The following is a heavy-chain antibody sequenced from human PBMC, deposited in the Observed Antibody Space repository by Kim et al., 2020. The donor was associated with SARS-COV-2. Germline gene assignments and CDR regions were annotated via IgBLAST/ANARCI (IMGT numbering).Heavy chain of an antibody. Sequence: GGSLRLSCAASGFNFSSHAMHWVRQAPGKGLEWVAVISYDGSNKYYADSVKGRFTISRDNSKNTLYLRMNSLRAEDTAVYYCARVGGASTVSDYFDYWG. CDR2: ISYDGSNK. V-gene: IGHV3-30*04. J-gene: IGHJ4*01. D-gene: IGHD4-17*01. CDR1: GFNFSSHA. CDR3: ARVGGASTVSDYFDY.